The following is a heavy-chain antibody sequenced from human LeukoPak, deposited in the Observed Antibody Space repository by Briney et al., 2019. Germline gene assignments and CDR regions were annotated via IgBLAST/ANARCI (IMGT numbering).Heavy chain of an antibody. CDR1: GFTFSSYG. D-gene: IGHD3-9*01. Sequence: GGSLRLSCVASGFTFSSYGMHWVRQAPGKGLEWVAVISYDGSNKYYADSVKGRFTISRDNSKNTLYLQMNSLRAEDTAVYYCAKDAGFERYFDWMDYWGQGTLVTVSS. CDR3: AKDAGFERYFDWMDY. CDR2: ISYDGSNK. J-gene: IGHJ4*02. V-gene: IGHV3-30*18.